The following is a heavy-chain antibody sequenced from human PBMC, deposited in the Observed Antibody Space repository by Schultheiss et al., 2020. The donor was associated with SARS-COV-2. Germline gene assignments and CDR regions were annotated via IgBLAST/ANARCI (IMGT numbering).Heavy chain of an antibody. V-gene: IGHV4-34*01. CDR1: GFTFSSYA. CDR3: ARGGIAVAVVYYGMDV. Sequence: GSLRLSCAASGFTFSSYAMHWVRQAPGKGLEWIGEINHSGSTNYNPSLKSRVTISVDTSKNQFSLKLSSVTAADTAVYYCARGGIAVAVVYYGMDVWGQGTTVTVSS. CDR2: INHSGST. D-gene: IGHD6-19*01. J-gene: IGHJ6*02.